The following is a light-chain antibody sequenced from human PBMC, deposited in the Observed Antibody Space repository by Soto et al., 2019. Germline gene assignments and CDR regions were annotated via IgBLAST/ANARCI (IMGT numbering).Light chain of an antibody. CDR2: DVN. Sequence: QSALTQPASVSGSPGQSITISCTGTSSDVGSYKYVSWYQQLPDKAPKLIIYDVNNRPSGISDRFSGSKSGNTASLTISGLQAEDEADYYCSSYTTTSSYVFGTGTKVTVL. CDR1: SSDVGSYKY. CDR3: SSYTTTSSYV. J-gene: IGLJ1*01. V-gene: IGLV2-14*01.